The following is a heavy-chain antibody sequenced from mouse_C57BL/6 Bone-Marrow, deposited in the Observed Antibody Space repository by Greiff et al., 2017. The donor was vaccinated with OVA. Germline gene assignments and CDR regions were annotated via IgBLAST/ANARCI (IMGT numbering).Heavy chain of an antibody. CDR1: GYTFTDYE. J-gene: IGHJ3*01. CDR2: IDPETGGT. V-gene: IGHV1-15*01. Sequence: VQLQQSGAELVRPGASVTLSCKASGYTFTDYEMHWVKQTPVHGLEWIGAIDPETGGTAYNQKFKGKAILTADKSSSTAYIELRSLTSEDSAVYYCTRGPDGYWGQGTLVTVSA. CDR3: TRGPDGY.